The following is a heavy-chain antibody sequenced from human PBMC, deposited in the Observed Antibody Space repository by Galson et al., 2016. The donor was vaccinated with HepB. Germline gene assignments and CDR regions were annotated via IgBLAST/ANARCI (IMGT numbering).Heavy chain of an antibody. CDR3: ARDPIAAAGSGPTTTFYYYMDV. CDR2: IIPIFGTA. J-gene: IGHJ6*03. CDR1: GGTFNSYA. Sequence: SVKVSCKASGGTFNSYAISWVRQAPGQGLEWMGGIIPIFGTANYAQNFQGRVTITADESTRTAYMELSSLTSEDTAVYYCARDPIAAAGSGPTTTFYYYMDVWGKGTTVTVSS. V-gene: IGHV1-69*13. D-gene: IGHD6-13*01.